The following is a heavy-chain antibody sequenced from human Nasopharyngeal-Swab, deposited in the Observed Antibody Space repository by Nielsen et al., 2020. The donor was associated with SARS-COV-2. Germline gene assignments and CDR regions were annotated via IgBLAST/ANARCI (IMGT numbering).Heavy chain of an antibody. D-gene: IGHD1-26*01. Sequence: ESLKISCAASGFPFISYAMTWVRQAPGKGLEWVSGISGSGDSTYCADSVKGRFTISRDNSKNTLYLQMNSLRVEDTAVYYCAKSGSGSHYSSSDYWGQGTLLIVSS. CDR1: GFPFISYA. V-gene: IGHV3-23*01. CDR3: AKSGSGSHYSSSDY. J-gene: IGHJ4*02. CDR2: ISGSGDST.